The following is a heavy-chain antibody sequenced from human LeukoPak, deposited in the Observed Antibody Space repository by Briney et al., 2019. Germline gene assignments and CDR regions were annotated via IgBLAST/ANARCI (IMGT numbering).Heavy chain of an antibody. Sequence: GGSLRLSCAASGFTFSSYWMSWVRQAPGKGLEWVANIKQDGSEKYYVDSVKGRFTISRDNAKNSLYLQMNSLRAEDTAVYYCARIRFLEWLHSFDYRGQGTLVTVSS. V-gene: IGHV3-7*01. CDR1: GFTFSSYW. CDR2: IKQDGSEK. J-gene: IGHJ4*02. D-gene: IGHD3-3*01. CDR3: ARIRFLEWLHSFDY.